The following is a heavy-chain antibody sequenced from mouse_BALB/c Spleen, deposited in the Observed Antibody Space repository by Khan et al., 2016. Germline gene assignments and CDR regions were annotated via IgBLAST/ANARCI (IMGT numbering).Heavy chain of an antibody. CDR3: ARLHYDGYMNY. D-gene: IGHD1-2*01. J-gene: IGHJ2*01. V-gene: IGHV4-1*02. Sequence: EVKLLESGGGLVQPGGSLKLSCAASGFDFSRYWMSWVRQAPGKGLEWIGEINPDSSTINYTPSLKDKFIISIDNATNTMYLQMSNVRSEDTALYYCARLHYDGYMNYWGQGTTLTVSS. CDR2: INPDSSTI. CDR1: GFDFSRYW.